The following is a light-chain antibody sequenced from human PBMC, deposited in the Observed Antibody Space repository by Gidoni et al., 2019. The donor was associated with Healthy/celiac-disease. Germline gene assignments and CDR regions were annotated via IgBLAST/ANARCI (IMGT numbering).Light chain of an antibody. J-gene: IGLJ2*01. CDR3: AAWDDSLNAVV. CDR1: SSNIGSNT. Sequence: QSVLTQPPSASATPGQGLTISCSGSSSNIGSNTVHRYQQLPGTAPKLLIYSNNPRPSGVPDRFSGSESGTSASLAISGLQSEDEADYYCAAWDDSLNAVVFGGGTKLTVL. CDR2: SNN. V-gene: IGLV1-44*01.